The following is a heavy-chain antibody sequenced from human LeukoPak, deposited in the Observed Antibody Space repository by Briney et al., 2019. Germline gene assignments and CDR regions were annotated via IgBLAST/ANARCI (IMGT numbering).Heavy chain of an antibody. D-gene: IGHD2-15*01. CDR2: ISYDGSNK. J-gene: IGHJ4*02. Sequence: GGSLRLSCAASGFTFSSYAMHWVRQAPGKGLEWVAVISYDGSNKYYADSVKGRFTISRDNAKNSLYLQMNSLRAEDTAVYYCARDTPPWGYWGQGTLVTVSS. V-gene: IGHV3-30-3*01. CDR1: GFTFSSYA. CDR3: ARDTPPWGY.